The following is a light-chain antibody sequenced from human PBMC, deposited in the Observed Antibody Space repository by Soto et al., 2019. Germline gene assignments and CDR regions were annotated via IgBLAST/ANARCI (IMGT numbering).Light chain of an antibody. Sequence: QSALTQPASVSGSPGQSITISCTGTSSDIGSYNYVSWYQQHPGKVPKLMIYEVSTRPSGVSNRFSGSKSGNTASLTIGGVQAEDEADYYRTSYTTSSTRVFGGGTKLTVL. CDR1: SSDIGSYNY. CDR2: EVS. J-gene: IGLJ3*02. CDR3: TSYTTSSTRV. V-gene: IGLV2-14*01.